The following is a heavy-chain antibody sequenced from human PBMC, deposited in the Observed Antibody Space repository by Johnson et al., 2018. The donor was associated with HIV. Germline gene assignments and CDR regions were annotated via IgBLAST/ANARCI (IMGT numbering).Heavy chain of an antibody. V-gene: IGHV3-9*01. J-gene: IGHJ3*02. Sequence: VQLVESGGGSVQPGRSLRLSCAASGFTFDEYAMHWVRQVPGKGLEWVSGISWNNGYIGYADSVKGRFTISRDNAKNSMYLQMDSLRAEDTAVYYCAKDPYGYYYDASGLTAFDMRGRGTMVTVSS. D-gene: IGHD3-22*01. CDR1: GFTFDEYA. CDR2: ISWNNGYI. CDR3: AKDPYGYYYDASGLTAFDM.